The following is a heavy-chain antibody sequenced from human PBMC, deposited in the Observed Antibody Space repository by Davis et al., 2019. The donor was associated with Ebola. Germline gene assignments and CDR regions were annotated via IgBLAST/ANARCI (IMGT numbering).Heavy chain of an antibody. CDR3: AKTNNRWLQLDYYYGMDV. V-gene: IGHV3-48*02. CDR1: GFTFSSYS. Sequence: GESLKISCAASGFTFSSYSMNWVRQAPGKGLEWVSYISSSSSTIYYADSVKGRFTISRDNAKNSLYLQMNSLRDEDTAVYYCAKTNNRWLQLDYYYGMDVWGKGTTVTVSS. J-gene: IGHJ6*04. D-gene: IGHD5-24*01. CDR2: ISSSSSTI.